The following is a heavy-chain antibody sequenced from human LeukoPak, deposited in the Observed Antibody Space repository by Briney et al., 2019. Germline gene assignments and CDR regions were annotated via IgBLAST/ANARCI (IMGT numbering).Heavy chain of an antibody. CDR1: GGSISSYY. V-gene: IGHV4-59*08. CDR3: ARHGQEVTMVRGALDY. Sequence: SETLSLTCTVSGGSISSYYWSWLRQPPGKGLEWVGYIYYSGSTNYNPSLKSRVTVSLDTSKNQFSLKLSSVTAADTAVYYCARHGQEVTMVRGALDYLGQGTLVTVSS. J-gene: IGHJ4*02. CDR2: IYYSGST. D-gene: IGHD3-10*01.